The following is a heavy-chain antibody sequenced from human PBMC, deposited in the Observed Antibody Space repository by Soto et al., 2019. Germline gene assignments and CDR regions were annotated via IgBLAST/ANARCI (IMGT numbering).Heavy chain of an antibody. J-gene: IGHJ6*03. CDR3: ARDYYVSYYYYYYMEV. V-gene: IGHV1-3*01. D-gene: IGHD3-22*01. CDR2: INAGNGNT. CDR1: GYTFTSYA. Sequence: ASMKVSFKASGYTFTSYAMHWVRQAPGQRLEWMGWINAGNGNTKYSQKFQGRVTITRDTSASTAYMELSSLRSEDTAVYYCARDYYVSYYYYYYMEVWGKGTTVTVSS.